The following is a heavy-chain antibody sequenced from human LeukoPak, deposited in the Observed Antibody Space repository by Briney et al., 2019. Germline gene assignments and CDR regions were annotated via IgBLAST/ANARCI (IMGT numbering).Heavy chain of an antibody. CDR3: ARDGGTSHDFWSGYYY. J-gene: IGHJ4*02. Sequence: ESGPRLVKPSETLSLTCTVSGGSISSYYWSWIRQPPGKGLEWIGYISYSGNINYNPSLKSRVTISVDTSKNQFSLKLSSVTAANTAVYYCARDGGTSHDFWSGYYYWGQGTLVTVSS. V-gene: IGHV4-59*01. CDR1: GGSISSYY. D-gene: IGHD3-3*01. CDR2: ISYSGNI.